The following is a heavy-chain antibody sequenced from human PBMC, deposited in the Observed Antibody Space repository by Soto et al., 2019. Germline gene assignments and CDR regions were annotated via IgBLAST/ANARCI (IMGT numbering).Heavy chain of an antibody. V-gene: IGHV2-5*02. CDR2: LYWDDDK. J-gene: IGHJ4*02. CDR1: GLSLSTSGVG. D-gene: IGHD1-1*01. Sequence: SGPTLGNPTQTLTLTCTFSGLSLSTSGVGVGWIRQPPGKALEWLALLYWDDDKRYSPSLKSRLTITKDTSNNHVVLTMTNMDPVDTATYYCARSWGLTTLGTFDFWGQGTLVTVSS. CDR3: ARSWGLTTLGTFDF.